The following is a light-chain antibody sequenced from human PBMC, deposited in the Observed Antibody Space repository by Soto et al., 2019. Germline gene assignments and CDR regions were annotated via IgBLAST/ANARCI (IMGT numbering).Light chain of an antibody. V-gene: IGKV1-39*01. Sequence: DIQITQSPSSLSASVGAEVTITCRASHTIMTHLNWYQLKPGKPPRLLIHAATSLQSGVPSRFSGSGSGTDFTLTINSLQPEDFATYSCQHSYNSSQAFGQGTKVDIK. CDR3: QHSYNSSQA. J-gene: IGKJ1*01. CDR2: AAT. CDR1: HTIMTH.